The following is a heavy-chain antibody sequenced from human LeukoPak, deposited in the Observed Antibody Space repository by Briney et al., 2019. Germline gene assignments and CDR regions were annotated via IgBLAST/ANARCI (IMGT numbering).Heavy chain of an antibody. J-gene: IGHJ4*02. Sequence: PSETLSLTCTVSGGSISSYYWSWIRQPPGKGLEWIGYIYYSGSTNYNPSLKSRVTISVDTSKNQFSLKLSSVTAADTAVYYCARDDSGHDRFDYWGQGTLVTVSS. D-gene: IGHD1-26*01. V-gene: IGHV4-59*12. CDR2: IYYSGST. CDR3: ARDDSGHDRFDY. CDR1: GGSISSYY.